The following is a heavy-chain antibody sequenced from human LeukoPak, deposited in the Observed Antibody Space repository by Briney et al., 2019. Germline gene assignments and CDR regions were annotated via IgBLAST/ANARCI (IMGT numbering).Heavy chain of an antibody. CDR2: IYPGDSDT. CDR1: GYSFTNYW. Sequence: GESLKISCKGSGYSFTNYWIGWVRQMPGKGLEWIGIIYPGDSDTRYSPSFRGQVTMSADKSISTAYLHWRSLKASDTAIYYCARHSIAASTIYYMDVWGEGTTVTVSS. V-gene: IGHV5-51*01. CDR3: ARHSIAASTIYYMDV. D-gene: IGHD6-13*01. J-gene: IGHJ6*03.